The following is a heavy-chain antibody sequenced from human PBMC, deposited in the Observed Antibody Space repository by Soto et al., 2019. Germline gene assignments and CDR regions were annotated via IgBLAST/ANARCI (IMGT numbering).Heavy chain of an antibody. CDR2: VSYDGSDK. V-gene: IGHV3-30-3*01. J-gene: IGHJ5*02. CDR1: GFSFIAYA. CDR3: ASSTS. Sequence: PGGSLRLSCAASGFSFIAYAMHWVRQAPGKGLEWVAVVSYDGSDKYYADSVQGRFTISRDNSKNTLYLQMNSLRAEDTAVYYCASSTSWGQGTLVTVS.